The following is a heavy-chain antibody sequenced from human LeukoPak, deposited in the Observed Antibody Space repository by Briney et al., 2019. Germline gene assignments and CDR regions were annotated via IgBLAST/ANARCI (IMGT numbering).Heavy chain of an antibody. D-gene: IGHD2-2*02. CDR1: GYTFTSYY. CDR3: ATALGKDCSSTSCYSGY. Sequence: GASVKVSCKASGYTFTSYYMHWVRQAPGQGLEWMGIINPSGGSTSYAQKFQGRVTITADESTSTAYMELSSLRSEDTAVYYCATALGKDCSSTSCYSGYWGQGTLVTVSS. V-gene: IGHV1-46*01. J-gene: IGHJ4*02. CDR2: INPSGGST.